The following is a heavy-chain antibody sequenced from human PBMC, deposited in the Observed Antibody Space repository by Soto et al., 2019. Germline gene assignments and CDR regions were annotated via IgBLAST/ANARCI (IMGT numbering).Heavy chain of an antibody. CDR1: GFSLGSYG. V-gene: IGHV3-15*07. Sequence: GGSLRLSCDVSGFSLGSYGMNWVRQAPGKGLEWVGRIKSKTDGGTTDYAAPVKGRFTISRDDSKNTLYLQMNSLKTEDTAVYYCTTDLRDYVWGRTDYWGQGTLVTVSS. D-gene: IGHD3-16*01. CDR3: TTDLRDYVWGRTDY. J-gene: IGHJ4*02. CDR2: IKSKTDGGTT.